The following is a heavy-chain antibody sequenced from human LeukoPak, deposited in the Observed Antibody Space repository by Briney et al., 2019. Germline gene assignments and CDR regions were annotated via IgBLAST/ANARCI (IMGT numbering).Heavy chain of an antibody. V-gene: IGHV4-59*08. Sequence: SETLSLTCTVSGGSISSYYWSWIRQPPGKGLEWIGYIYYSGSTNYNPSLKSRVTISVDTSKNQFSLKLSSVTAADTAVYYCARYGFYDLYYFDYWGQGTLVTVSS. CDR1: GGSISSYY. J-gene: IGHJ4*02. D-gene: IGHD2/OR15-2a*01. CDR3: ARYGFYDLYYFDY. CDR2: IYYSGST.